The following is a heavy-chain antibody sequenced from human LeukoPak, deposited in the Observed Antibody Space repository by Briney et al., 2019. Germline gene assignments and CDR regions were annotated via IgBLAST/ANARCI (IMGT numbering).Heavy chain of an antibody. Sequence: GSLRLSCAASGFTFSDYYMSWIRQAPGKGLEWVSYISGSGSTMYYADSVKGRLTISRDNAKNSLYLQMNSLRAEDTAVYYCAKVPYGSGSLSYFDSWGQGTLVTVPS. D-gene: IGHD3-10*01. V-gene: IGHV3-11*04. CDR2: ISGSGSTM. J-gene: IGHJ4*02. CDR1: GFTFSDYY. CDR3: AKVPYGSGSLSYFDS.